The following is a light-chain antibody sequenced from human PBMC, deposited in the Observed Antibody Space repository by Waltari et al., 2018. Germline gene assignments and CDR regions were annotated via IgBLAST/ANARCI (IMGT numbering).Light chain of an antibody. CDR3: QQYGNSPRYT. Sequence: EIVLTQSPGPLPLSPGERATLSCRASQSVSGSYLAWYQQKPGQAPRLLIYGASSRAPGVPDRFGGSGSGTDFTLTISRLEPEDFAVYYCQQYGNSPRYTFGQGTKLEIK. J-gene: IGKJ2*01. V-gene: IGKV3-20*01. CDR2: GAS. CDR1: QSVSGSY.